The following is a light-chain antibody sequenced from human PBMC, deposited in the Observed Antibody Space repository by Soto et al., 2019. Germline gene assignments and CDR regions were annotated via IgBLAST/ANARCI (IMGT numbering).Light chain of an antibody. CDR2: DAS. Sequence: EIVMTQSPATLSVSPGERATLSCRASQSVSSNLAWYQQKPGQAPRLLIYDASTRATGFPARFSGSGSGTEFTLTISSLQSEYFAIYYCQQYNNWPLTFGGGTKVEIK. J-gene: IGKJ4*01. CDR1: QSVSSN. V-gene: IGKV3-15*01. CDR3: QQYNNWPLT.